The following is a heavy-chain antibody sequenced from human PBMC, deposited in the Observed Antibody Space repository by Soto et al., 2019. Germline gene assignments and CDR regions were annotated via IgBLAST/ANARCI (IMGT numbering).Heavy chain of an antibody. Sequence: GGSLRLSCAASGFTFSSYAMTWVRQAPGKGLEWVSTISGSGGSTYYADSVKGRITISRDNSKNTLYLQMNSLRAEDTAVYYCAIETDSFKQSYLDYLDQGTPVTVSS. CDR3: AIETDSFKQSYLDY. J-gene: IGHJ4*02. D-gene: IGHD4-4*01. CDR2: ISGSGGST. V-gene: IGHV3-23*01. CDR1: GFTFSSYA.